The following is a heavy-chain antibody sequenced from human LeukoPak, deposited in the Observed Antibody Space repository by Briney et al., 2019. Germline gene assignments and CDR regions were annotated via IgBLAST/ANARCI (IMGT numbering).Heavy chain of an antibody. CDR2: INSDSGGT. V-gene: IGHV1-2*02. CDR3: ARDTITVTTPYFDY. J-gene: IGHJ4*02. D-gene: IGHD4-17*01. Sequence: ASVKVSCKASGYTFTGYYLHWLRQAPGQGLEWMGWINSDSGGTNYAQKFQGRVTMTRDTSTSTAYMELSSLRSDDTAFYYCARDTITVTTPYFDYWGQGTLVTVPS. CDR1: GYTFTGYY.